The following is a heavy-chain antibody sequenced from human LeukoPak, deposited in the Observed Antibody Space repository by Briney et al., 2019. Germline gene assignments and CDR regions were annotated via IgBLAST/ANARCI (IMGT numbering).Heavy chain of an antibody. J-gene: IGHJ4*02. CDR2: IWYDGHNN. CDR1: GFTFSKYG. CDR3: AREWGLIAVAGGPGY. Sequence: GGSLRLSCVASGFTFSKYGMHWVRQAPGKGLQWLAIIWYDGHNNYYADSMKGRFTISRDNSKNTLFLEMNDLKAEDTAVYYCAREWGLIAVAGGPGYWGQGTLVTVSS. D-gene: IGHD2-21*01. V-gene: IGHV3-33*01.